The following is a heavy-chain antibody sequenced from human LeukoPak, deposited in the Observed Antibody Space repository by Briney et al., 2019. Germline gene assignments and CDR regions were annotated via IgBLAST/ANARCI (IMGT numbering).Heavy chain of an antibody. D-gene: IGHD6-13*01. V-gene: IGHV3-7*03. CDR2: IKQDGSEK. CDR1: GFIFSNYW. J-gene: IGHJ4*02. CDR3: AKLTGYSSSSDF. Sequence: GGSLRLSCAASGFIFSNYWMSWVRQASGKGLEWVANIKQDGSEKYYVDSVKGRFTISRDNAKNSLYLQMNSLRAEDTAVYYCAKLTGYSSSSDFWGQGTLVTVSS.